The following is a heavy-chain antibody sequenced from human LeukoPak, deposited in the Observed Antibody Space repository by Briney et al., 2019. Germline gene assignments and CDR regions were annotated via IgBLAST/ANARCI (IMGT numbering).Heavy chain of an antibody. CDR2: INPSGGST. CDR3: ARANRETGDAFDI. CDR1: GYTFTSYY. V-gene: IGHV1-46*01. Sequence: ASVKVSCKASGYTFTSYYTHWVRQAPGQGLEWMGIINPSGGSTSYAQKFQGRVTMTRDTSTSTVYMELSSLRSEDTAVFYCARANRETGDAFDIWGQGTMVTVSS. J-gene: IGHJ3*02. D-gene: IGHD5-24*01.